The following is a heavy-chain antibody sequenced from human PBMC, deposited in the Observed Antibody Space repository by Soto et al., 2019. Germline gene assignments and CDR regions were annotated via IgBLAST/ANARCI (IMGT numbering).Heavy chain of an antibody. J-gene: IGHJ5*02. CDR2: INHSGST. CDR3: AREPLRRYDFWSGYSLNWFDP. V-gene: IGHV4-34*01. CDR1: GGSFSGYY. D-gene: IGHD3-3*01. Sequence: SETLSLTCAVYGGSFSGYYWSWIRQPPGKGLEWIGEINHSGSTNYNPSLKSRVTISVDTSKNQFSLKLSSVTAADTAVYYCAREPLRRYDFWSGYSLNWFDPWGQGTLVTVSS.